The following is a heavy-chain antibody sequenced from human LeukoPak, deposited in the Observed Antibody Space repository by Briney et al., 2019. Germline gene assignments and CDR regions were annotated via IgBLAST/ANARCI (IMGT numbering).Heavy chain of an antibody. D-gene: IGHD1/OR15-1a*01. J-gene: IGHJ6*02. CDR3: ASSTISPYYYYYGMDV. V-gene: IGHV1-2*06. Sequence: ASVKVSCKASGYTFTGYYMHWVRQAPGQGLEWMGRINPNSGSTNYAQKFQGRVTMTRDTSISTAYMELSRLRSDDTAVYYCASSTISPYYYYYGMDVWGQGTTVTVSS. CDR2: INPNSGST. CDR1: GYTFTGYY.